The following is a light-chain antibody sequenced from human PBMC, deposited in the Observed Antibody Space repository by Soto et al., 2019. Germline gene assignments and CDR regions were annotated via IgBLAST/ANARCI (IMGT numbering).Light chain of an antibody. CDR2: AAA. Sequence: AIRMTQSPSSLSASTGDRDTITCRASQGISSYLAWSQQKQGKAPKLLIYAAASLQSGVPSRFRGSGSGTDFTHTISCLQSEDLATYYCQQYYSYPRTWGQGTKVEIK. J-gene: IGKJ1*01. CDR3: QQYYSYPRT. V-gene: IGKV1-8*01. CDR1: QGISSY.